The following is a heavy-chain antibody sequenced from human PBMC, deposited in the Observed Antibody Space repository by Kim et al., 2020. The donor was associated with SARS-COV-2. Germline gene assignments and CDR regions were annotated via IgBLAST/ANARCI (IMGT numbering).Heavy chain of an antibody. D-gene: IGHD3-10*01. J-gene: IGHJ6*02. CDR2: ISYDGSNK. Sequence: GGSLRLSCAASGFTFSSYGMHWVRQAPGKGLEWVAVISYDGSNKYYADSVKGRFTISRDNSKNTLYLQMNSLRAEDTAVYYCARDRITMVRKNYYYGMDVWGQGTTVTVSS. CDR1: GFTFSSYG. V-gene: IGHV3-33*05. CDR3: ARDRITMVRKNYYYGMDV.